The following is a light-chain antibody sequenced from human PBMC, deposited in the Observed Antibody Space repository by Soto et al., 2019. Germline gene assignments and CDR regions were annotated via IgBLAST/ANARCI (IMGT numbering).Light chain of an antibody. J-gene: IGKJ2*01. CDR1: QNVLYSSNNKNL. Sequence: DIVMTQSPEYLAVSLGERATINCKSSQNVLYSSNNKNLIAWYQQKPGQPPKLLIYWASTRESGVPDRFSGSGAGRDFTLTISSLQAEDVAVYYCKQYSSPPRYTFGQGTRLEIK. CDR3: KQYSSPPRYT. V-gene: IGKV4-1*01. CDR2: WAS.